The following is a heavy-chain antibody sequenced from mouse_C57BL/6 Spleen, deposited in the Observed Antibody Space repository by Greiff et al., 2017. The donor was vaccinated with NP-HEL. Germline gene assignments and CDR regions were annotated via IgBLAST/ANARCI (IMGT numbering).Heavy chain of an antibody. CDR3: ARVRVRVGYAMDY. CDR1: GYSITSGYY. J-gene: IGHJ4*01. CDR2: ISYDGSN. Sequence: EVQRVESGPGLVKPSQSLSLTCSVTGYSITSGYYWNWIRQFPGNKLEWMGYISYDGSNNYNPSLKNRISITRDTSKNQFFLKLNSVTTEDTATYYCARVRVRVGYAMDYWGQGTSVTVSS. V-gene: IGHV3-6*01.